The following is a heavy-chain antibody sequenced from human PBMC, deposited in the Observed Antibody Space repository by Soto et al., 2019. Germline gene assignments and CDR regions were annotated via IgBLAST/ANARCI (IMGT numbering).Heavy chain of an antibody. Sequence: EVQVVESEGSLVHPGGSLSIACAASGFTFSSNSMNWVRQAPGKGLEWISYISSSSSTIYADSVKGRFTISRDNAKNSLYLQMNSLRDEDTAVYYCARVIRSGHLTSDLWGQGTPVTVSS. J-gene: IGHJ5*02. D-gene: IGHD3-3*01. CDR2: ISSSSSTI. V-gene: IGHV3-48*02. CDR1: GFTFSSNS. CDR3: ARVIRSGHLTSDL.